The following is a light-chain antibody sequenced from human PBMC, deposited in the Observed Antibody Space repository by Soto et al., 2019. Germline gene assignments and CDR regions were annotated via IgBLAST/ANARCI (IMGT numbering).Light chain of an antibody. Sequence: EIVLTQSPATLSLSPGDRATLSCRASQSVGTYINWFQQKPGQPPRLIIHDASTRVTGIPDRISGSGSGTDFSLTISSLEPGDSAVYYCQQNSNLQATFGQGTKVGI. J-gene: IGKJ1*01. CDR1: QSVGTY. CDR3: QQNSNLQAT. CDR2: DAS. V-gene: IGKV3-11*01.